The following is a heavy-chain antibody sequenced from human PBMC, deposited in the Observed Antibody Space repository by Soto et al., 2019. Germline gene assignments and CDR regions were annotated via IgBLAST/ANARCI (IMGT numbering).Heavy chain of an antibody. J-gene: IGHJ6*02. V-gene: IGHV2-5*02. D-gene: IGHD2-8*02. Sequence: QITLKESGPALVKPTQTLTLTCTFSGFSLSTNGMGVGWIRQPPGKALEWLAFIYWDDVKRYSPSLKTRLTITKDTSKNQVVLTVSNMDPVDTGTYYCARRRLVEGGVAGYYGLDVWGQGTTVTVSS. CDR2: IYWDDVK. CDR3: ARRRLVEGGVAGYYGLDV. CDR1: GFSLSTNGMG.